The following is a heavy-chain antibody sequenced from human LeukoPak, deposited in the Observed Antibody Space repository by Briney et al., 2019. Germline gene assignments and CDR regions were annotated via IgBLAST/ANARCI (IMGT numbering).Heavy chain of an antibody. CDR2: IYHSGST. V-gene: IGHV4-38-2*01. CDR3: ARRRVGFTVDY. D-gene: IGHD1-26*01. CDR1: GYSISSGYY. J-gene: IGHJ4*02. Sequence: PETLSLTCAVSGYSISSGYYWGWIRQPPGKGLEWIGSIYHSGSTYYNPSLKSRVNISVDTSKNQFSLKLSSVTAADTAVYYCARRRVGFTVDYWSQGTLVTVSS.